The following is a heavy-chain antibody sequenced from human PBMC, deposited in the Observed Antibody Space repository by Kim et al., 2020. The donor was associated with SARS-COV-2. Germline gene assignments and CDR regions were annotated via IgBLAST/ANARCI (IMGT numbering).Heavy chain of an antibody. CDR1: GGSISSGSYY. CDR3: ARAPPHVLLWFGELLPSYGMDV. D-gene: IGHD3-10*01. V-gene: IGHV4-61*02. J-gene: IGHJ6*02. CDR2: IYTSGST. Sequence: SETLSLTCTVSGGSISSGSYYWSWIRQPAGKGLEWIGRIYTSGSTNYNPSLKSRVTISVDTSKNQFSLKLSSVTAADTAVYYCARAPPHVLLWFGELLPSYGMDVWGQGTTVTVSS.